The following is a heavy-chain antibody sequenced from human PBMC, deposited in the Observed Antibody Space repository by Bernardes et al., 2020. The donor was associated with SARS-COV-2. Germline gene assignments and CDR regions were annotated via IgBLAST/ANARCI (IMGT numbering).Heavy chain of an antibody. CDR2: ISSSSSTI. Sequence: GGSLRLSCAASGFTFSSYDMNWVRQAPGKGLEWVSYISSSSSTIYYADSVKGRFTISRDNAKNSLYLQMNSLRAEDTAVYYCARDDYVWGSYRYTLLNWFDPWGQGTLVTVSS. CDR3: ARDDYVWGSYRYTLLNWFDP. D-gene: IGHD3-16*02. CDR1: GFTFSSYD. V-gene: IGHV3-48*01. J-gene: IGHJ5*02.